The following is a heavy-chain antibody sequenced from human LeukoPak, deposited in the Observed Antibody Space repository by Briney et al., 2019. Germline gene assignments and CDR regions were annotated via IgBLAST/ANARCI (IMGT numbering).Heavy chain of an antibody. Sequence: PGGSLRLSCAASGFTFSSYSMNWVRQAPGKGLEWVSSISSSRSYIYYADSVKGRFTISRDNAKNSLYLQMNSLRAEDTAVYYCARVIAGTNDYWGQGTLVTVSS. CDR3: ARVIAGTNDY. V-gene: IGHV3-21*01. J-gene: IGHJ4*02. CDR2: ISSSRSYI. CDR1: GFTFSSYS. D-gene: IGHD6-13*01.